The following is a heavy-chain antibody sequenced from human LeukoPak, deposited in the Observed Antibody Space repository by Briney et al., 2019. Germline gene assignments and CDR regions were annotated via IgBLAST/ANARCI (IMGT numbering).Heavy chain of an antibody. D-gene: IGHD3/OR15-3a*01. CDR2: IHARGTT. CDR1: GGSISSGSYC. Sequence: SETLSLTCTVSGGSISSGSYCWSWIRQPAGKGLEWIGHIHARGTTNYNPSLKSRVTISVDTSKNQFSLRLTSVTAADTAVYYCARQTGSGLFILPGGQGTLVTVSS. J-gene: IGHJ4*02. V-gene: IGHV4-61*09. CDR3: ARQTGSGLFILP.